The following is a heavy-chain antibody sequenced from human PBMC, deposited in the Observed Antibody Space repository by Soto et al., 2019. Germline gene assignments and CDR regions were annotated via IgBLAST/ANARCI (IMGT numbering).Heavy chain of an antibody. CDR3: ARDVGVSGFSYGLDV. Sequence: QVKLQESGPGLVKPSGTLSLTCDVSGASISSTNWWSWVRQPPGKGLVWIGEVYHTGYTNYNPSLSGRVTFSVDTSKNQFSLKLTSVTAADTAVYYCARDVGVSGFSYGLDVWGQGATVTVSS. V-gene: IGHV4-4*02. J-gene: IGHJ6*02. D-gene: IGHD3-16*01. CDR1: GASISSTNW. CDR2: VYHTGYT.